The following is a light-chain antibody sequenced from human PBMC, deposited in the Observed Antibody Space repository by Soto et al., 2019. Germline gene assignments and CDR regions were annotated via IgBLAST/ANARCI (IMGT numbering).Light chain of an antibody. J-gene: IGKJ1*01. CDR2: GAS. CDR1: QSVSSN. CDR3: QQYNNWPPWT. V-gene: IGKV3-15*01. Sequence: DIVMTQSPATLSVSLGDRATLSCRASQSVSSNLAWYQLKPGQAPRLLLYGASTRATGIPARFSGSGSGTEFTLTISSLQSEDFAVYYCQQYNNWPPWTFGQGTKVDIK.